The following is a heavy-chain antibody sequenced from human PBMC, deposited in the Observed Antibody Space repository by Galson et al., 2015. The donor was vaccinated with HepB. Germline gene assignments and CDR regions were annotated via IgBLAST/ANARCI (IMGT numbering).Heavy chain of an antibody. V-gene: IGHV1-58*02. CDR2: IVVGSGNT. Sequence: SVKVSCKASGFTFTSSAMQWVRQARGQRLEWIGWIVVGSGNTNYAQKFQERVTITRDMSTSTAYMELSSLRSEDTAVYYCAADLYGSGSYFSLNPWGQGTLVTVSS. D-gene: IGHD3-10*01. J-gene: IGHJ5*02. CDR1: GFTFTSSA. CDR3: AADLYGSGSYFSLNP.